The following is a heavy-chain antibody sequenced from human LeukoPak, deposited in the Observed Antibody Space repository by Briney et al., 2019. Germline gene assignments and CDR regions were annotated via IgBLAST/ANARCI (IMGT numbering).Heavy chain of an antibody. CDR3: TRDWRNLGYDY. CDR1: GFTLSAYW. J-gene: IGHJ4*02. V-gene: IGHV3-74*01. D-gene: IGHD5-12*01. CDR2: IEGDGNRI. Sequence: GGSLRLSCAASGFTLSAYWMHWVRQAPGKGLMWVSRIEGDGNRIAYADSVKGRFTISRDNAKNTLYLQMNSLRAEDTAVYYCTRDWRNLGYDYWGQGTLVTVSS.